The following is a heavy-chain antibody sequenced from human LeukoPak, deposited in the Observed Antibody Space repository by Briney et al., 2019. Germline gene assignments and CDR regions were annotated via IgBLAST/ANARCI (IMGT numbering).Heavy chain of an antibody. CDR3: AKDRSAGVRASPMDY. CDR1: GGSISSSSYY. Sequence: SETLSLTCTVSGGSISSSSYYWGWIRQPPGKGLEWIGSIYYSGSTYYNPSLKSRVTISVDTSKNQFSLKLSSVTAADTAVYYCAKDRSAGVRASPMDYWGQGTLVTVSP. CDR2: IYYSGST. V-gene: IGHV4-39*02. J-gene: IGHJ4*02. D-gene: IGHD3-10*01.